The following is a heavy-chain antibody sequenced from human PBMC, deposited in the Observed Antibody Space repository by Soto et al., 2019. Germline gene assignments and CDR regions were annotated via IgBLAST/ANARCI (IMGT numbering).Heavy chain of an antibody. J-gene: IGHJ5*02. CDR2: ISAYNGNT. CDR3: AGVGCSGGSCYYSFHWFDP. D-gene: IGHD2-15*01. V-gene: IGHV1-18*01. CDR1: GYTYTSYG. Sequence: GASVKASCTASGYTYTSYGISWVRQAPGQGLEWMGWISAYNGNTNYAQKPQGRVTMTTDTSTSTAYMELRSLRSDDTAVYYCAGVGCSGGSCYYSFHWFDPWGQGTLVTVSS.